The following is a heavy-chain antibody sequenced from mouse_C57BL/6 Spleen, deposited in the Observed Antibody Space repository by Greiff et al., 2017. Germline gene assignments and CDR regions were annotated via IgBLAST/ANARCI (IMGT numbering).Heavy chain of an antibody. D-gene: IGHD1-1*01. Sequence: EVQLVESGGGLVKPGGSLKLSCAASGFTFTDYGMHWVRQAPEKGLEWVAYISSGSSTTYYADPVKGRSTFTRDNATNTLFLQMTSLRSEDTAMYYCARDRYWKDMDVWGTGTTVTVAS. CDR2: ISSGSSTT. CDR3: ARDRYWKDMDV. V-gene: IGHV5-17*01. CDR1: GFTFTDYG. J-gene: IGHJ1*03.